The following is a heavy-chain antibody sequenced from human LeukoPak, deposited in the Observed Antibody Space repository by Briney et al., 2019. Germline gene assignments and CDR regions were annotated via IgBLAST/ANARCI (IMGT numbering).Heavy chain of an antibody. CDR1: GGSISSSSYY. J-gene: IGHJ4*02. D-gene: IGHD2-8*01. V-gene: IGHV4-39*07. CDR2: IYYSGST. Sequence: PSETLSLTCTVSGGSISSSSYYWGWIRQPPGKGLEWIGSIYYSGSTYYNPSLKSRVTISVDTSKNQFSLKLSSVTAADTAVYYCARDPARMRGASNWGQGTLVTVSS. CDR3: ARDPARMRGASN.